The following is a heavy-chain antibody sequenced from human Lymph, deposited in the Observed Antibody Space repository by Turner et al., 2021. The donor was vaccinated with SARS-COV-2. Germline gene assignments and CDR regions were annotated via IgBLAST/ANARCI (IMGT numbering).Heavy chain of an antibody. Sequence: EVQLVASGGGLVQPGGSLRLSCAASGFHFSGYWMSWVRQAPGKGMEWVANIKQDGSEKYYVDSVKGRFTISRDNAKNSLYLQMNSLRADDTAVYFCARVGVLFEWSDGYHYYYAMDVWGQGTTVTVSS. CDR2: IKQDGSEK. CDR3: ARVGVLFEWSDGYHYYYAMDV. V-gene: IGHV3-7*03. J-gene: IGHJ6*02. CDR1: GFHFSGYW. D-gene: IGHD3-9*01.